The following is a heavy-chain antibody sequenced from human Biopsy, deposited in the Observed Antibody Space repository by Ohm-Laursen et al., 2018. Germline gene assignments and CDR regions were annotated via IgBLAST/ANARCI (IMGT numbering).Heavy chain of an antibody. V-gene: IGHV3-33*06. CDR3: AKCMTGGSNYYFHH. CDR1: GFYFSNYA. J-gene: IGHJ4*02. Sequence: SLRLSCAASGFYFSNYAMSWDRQAPGKGLEWVAAIWYDGSNKNYADSVKGRFTISRDNSKNTLYLQMNSLRGEDTAVYYCAKCMTGGSNYYFHHCGQGTLVTVSS. D-gene: IGHD2-8*01. CDR2: IWYDGSNK.